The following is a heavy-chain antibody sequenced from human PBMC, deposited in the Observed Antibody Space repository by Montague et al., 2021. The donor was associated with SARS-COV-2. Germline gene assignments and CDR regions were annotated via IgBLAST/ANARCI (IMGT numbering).Heavy chain of an antibody. Sequence: SETLSLTCTVSGSISGYYWTCIRQSAGKGLEWIGRISSSGGIDYNASLKSRVTMSLDTSKIQLSLKLSSVTAADTAVYYCARQYIGYNRRFDYWGQGALVTVSP. D-gene: IGHD5-24*01. CDR1: GSISGYY. CDR2: ISSSGGI. CDR3: ARQYIGYNRRFDY. V-gene: IGHV4-4*07. J-gene: IGHJ4*02.